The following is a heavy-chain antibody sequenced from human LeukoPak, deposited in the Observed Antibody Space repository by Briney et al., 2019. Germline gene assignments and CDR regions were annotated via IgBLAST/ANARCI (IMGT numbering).Heavy chain of an antibody. CDR1: GASITSYC. CDR3: ARTVTAAGTEWLDP. J-gene: IGHJ5*02. D-gene: IGHD6-13*01. CDR2: IYYSGST. Sequence: SETLSLTCTVSGASITSYCWSWIRQPPGKGLEWIGYIYYSGSTSYNPSLRSRVTISVDTSKNHLSLKLSSVTAADTAVYYCARTVTAAGTEWLDPWGQGTLVIVSS. V-gene: IGHV4-59*01.